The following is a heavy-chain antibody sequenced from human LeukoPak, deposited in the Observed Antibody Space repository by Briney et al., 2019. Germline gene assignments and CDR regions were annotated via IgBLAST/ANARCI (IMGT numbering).Heavy chain of an antibody. CDR3: ARNCGGDCFIPYFDY. V-gene: IGHV1-69*13. J-gene: IGHJ4*02. CDR2: IIPIFGTA. Sequence: SVEVSCKASGGTFSSYAISWVRQAPGQGLEWMGGIIPIFGTANYAQKFQGRVTITADESTSTAYMELSSLRSEDTAVYYCARNCGGDCFIPYFDYWGQGTLVTVSS. CDR1: GGTFSSYA. D-gene: IGHD2-21*01.